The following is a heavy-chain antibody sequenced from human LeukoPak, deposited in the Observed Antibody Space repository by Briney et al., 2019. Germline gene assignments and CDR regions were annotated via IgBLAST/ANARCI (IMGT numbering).Heavy chain of an antibody. Sequence: ASVKVSCKASGYNFNNYGMSWVRQAPGQGLEWMGWISAYNGDTNYAQKVQDRVTMTTDTSTNTASMELRSLRFDDTAVYYCARAEDPAMVNVGDYYYYAMDIWGQGTTVTVSS. CDR2: ISAYNGDT. J-gene: IGHJ6*02. CDR1: GYNFNNYG. CDR3: ARAEDPAMVNVGDYYYYAMDI. V-gene: IGHV1-18*01. D-gene: IGHD5-18*01.